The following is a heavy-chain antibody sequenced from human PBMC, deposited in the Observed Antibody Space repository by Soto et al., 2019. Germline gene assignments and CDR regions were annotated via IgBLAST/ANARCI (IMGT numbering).Heavy chain of an antibody. J-gene: IGHJ5*02. CDR2: IYYSGST. D-gene: IGHD6-19*01. CDR1: GGSISSSSYY. V-gene: IGHV4-39*01. Sequence: SETLSLTCTVSGGSISSSSYYWGWIRQPPGKGLEWIGSIYYSGSTYYNPSLKSRVTISVDTSKNQFSLKLSSVTAADTAVYYCASRYSSGWYWFDPWGQGTLVTVSS. CDR3: ASRYSSGWYWFDP.